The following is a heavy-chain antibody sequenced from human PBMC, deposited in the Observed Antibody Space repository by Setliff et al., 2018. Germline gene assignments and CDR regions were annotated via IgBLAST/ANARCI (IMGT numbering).Heavy chain of an antibody. D-gene: IGHD4-17*01. J-gene: IGHJ6*02. V-gene: IGHV1-46*01. CDR2: INPGGGSS. Sequence: ASVKVSCKASGYSLITHYMHWVRQAPGQGLEWMGLINPGGGSSSYAPNFQGRVIMTRDTSTSTVYMELSTLGSEDTAVYYCATFPYGDHSYYYYGMDVWGQGTTVTVSS. CDR1: GYSLITHY. CDR3: ATFPYGDHSYYYYGMDV.